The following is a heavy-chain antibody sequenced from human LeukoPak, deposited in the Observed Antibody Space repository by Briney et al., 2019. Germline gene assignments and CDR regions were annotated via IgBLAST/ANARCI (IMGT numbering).Heavy chain of an antibody. D-gene: IGHD2-21*02. V-gene: IGHV4-34*01. CDR2: INHSGST. Sequence: SETLSLTCAVYGGSFSGYYWSWIRQPPGKGLEWIGEINHSGSTNYNPSLKSRVTISVDTSKNQFSLKLSSVTAADTAVYYCARDVGDCPDYWGQGTLVTVSS. J-gene: IGHJ4*02. CDR1: GGSFSGYY. CDR3: ARDVGDCPDY.